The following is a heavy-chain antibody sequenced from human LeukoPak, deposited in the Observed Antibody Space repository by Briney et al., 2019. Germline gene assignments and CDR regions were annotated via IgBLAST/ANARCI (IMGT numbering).Heavy chain of an antibody. CDR1: GFTVSSNY. Sequence: GGSLRLSCAASGFTVSSNYMNWVRQAQGKGMEWVSVIYGGGSTYYADSVKGRFTISRDNSKNTLYLQMNSLRAEDTAVYYCARGYSYSFDYWGQGTLVTVSS. V-gene: IGHV3-53*01. CDR3: ARGYSYSFDY. CDR2: IYGGGST. D-gene: IGHD3-10*01. J-gene: IGHJ4*02.